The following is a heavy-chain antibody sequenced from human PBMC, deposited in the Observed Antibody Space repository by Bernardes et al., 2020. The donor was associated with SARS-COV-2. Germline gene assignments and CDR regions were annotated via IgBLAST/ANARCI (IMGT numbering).Heavy chain of an antibody. J-gene: IGHJ5*02. CDR2: ISHSGST. Sequence: SETLSLTCAVYGGSFSGYYWSWIRQRPGKGLEWIGEISHSGSTNYNPSLKSRVTISRDAFRKEVSLNLNSVTAADTALYYCAGKLVDTFNWFDPWGQGTLVTVSS. D-gene: IGHD5-18*01. CDR1: GGSFSGYY. V-gene: IGHV4-34*01. CDR3: AGKLVDTFNWFDP.